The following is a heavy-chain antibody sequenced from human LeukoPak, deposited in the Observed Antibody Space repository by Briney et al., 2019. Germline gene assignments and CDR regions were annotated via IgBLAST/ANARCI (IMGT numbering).Heavy chain of an antibody. CDR1: GYAFTSFG. J-gene: IGHJ3*02. V-gene: IGHV1-18*04. Sequence: ASVKVSCKASGYAFTSFGITWVRQAPGQGLEWMGWISAYNGNTNYAQKVQDRVTMKTDTSTNTAYMEVRSLTSDDTAVYYCARVRAVAGLVDAFDKGGQGTMVTVSS. CDR3: ARVRAVAGLVDAFDK. D-gene: IGHD6-19*01. CDR2: ISAYNGNT.